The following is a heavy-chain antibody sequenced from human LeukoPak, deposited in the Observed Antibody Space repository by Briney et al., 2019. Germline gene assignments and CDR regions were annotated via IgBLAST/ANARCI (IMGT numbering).Heavy chain of an antibody. CDR3: AKGIYYYHSNCLDY. Sequence: GGSLRLSCAASGFTFSSYAMTWVRQAPGKGLEWVSGISGSGGSTYYADSVKGRFSISRDSSKNTVYLQMNSLGADDTAIYYCAKGIYYYHSNCLDYWGQGTLVTVSS. V-gene: IGHV3-23*01. J-gene: IGHJ4*02. D-gene: IGHD3-22*01. CDR2: ISGSGGST. CDR1: GFTFSSYA.